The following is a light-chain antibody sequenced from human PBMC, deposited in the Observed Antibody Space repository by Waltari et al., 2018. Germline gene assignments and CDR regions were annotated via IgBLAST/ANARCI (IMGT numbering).Light chain of an antibody. V-gene: IGLV2-23*02. CDR2: EVY. CDR3: CSYAVPATFVV. J-gene: IGLJ2*01. CDR1: SSYVGSYNL. Sequence: SALTQPASVSGSPGQSITISCTGLSSYVGSYNLVSWYQQFPGRAPQLIIYEVYRRPSGISDRFSGSKSGNTASLTISGLRAEDEADYYCCSYAVPATFVVFGGGTKLTVL.